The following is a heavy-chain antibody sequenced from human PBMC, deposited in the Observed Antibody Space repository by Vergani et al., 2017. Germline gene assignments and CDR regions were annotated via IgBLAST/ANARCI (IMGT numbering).Heavy chain of an antibody. CDR1: GFTFSDYY. CDR2: ISSSGSTI. V-gene: IGHV3-11*01. D-gene: IGHD3-9*01. CDR3: ARDGTYFDWLFTVRYWYFDL. J-gene: IGHJ2*01. Sequence: QVQLVESGGGLVKPGGSLRLSCAASGFTFSDYYMSWIRQAPGKGLEWVSYISSSGSTIYYADSVKGRFTLSRDNAKNSLYLQMNSLRAEDTAVYYCARDGTYFDWLFTVRYWYFDLWGRGTLVTVSS.